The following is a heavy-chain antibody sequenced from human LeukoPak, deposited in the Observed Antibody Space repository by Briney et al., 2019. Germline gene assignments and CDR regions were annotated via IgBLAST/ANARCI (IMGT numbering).Heavy chain of an antibody. CDR2: ISWNSGSI. CDR3: AKDIRAYYYYGMDV. CDR1: GFTFDDYA. Sequence: GRSLRLSCAASGFTFDDYAMHWVRQAPGKGLEWVLGISWNSGSIGYADSVKGRFTISRDNAKNSLYLQMNSLRAEDTALYYYAKDIRAYYYYGMDVWGQGTTVTVSS. J-gene: IGHJ6*02. V-gene: IGHV3-9*01.